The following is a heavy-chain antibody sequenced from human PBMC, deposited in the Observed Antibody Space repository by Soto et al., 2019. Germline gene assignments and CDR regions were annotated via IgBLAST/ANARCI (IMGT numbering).Heavy chain of an antibody. Sequence: VQLVESGGGVVQPGRSLRLSCAASGFTFSGYGMHWGRQAPGKGLEWVAVIWYDGSSTDYADSVKGRFTISRDNSKNTLYLQMNSLRGEDTAVYYCARDNRYYGSGSIDYWGQGTLVTVSS. CDR3: ARDNRYYGSGSIDY. D-gene: IGHD3-10*01. CDR2: IWYDGSST. CDR1: GFTFSGYG. J-gene: IGHJ4*02. V-gene: IGHV3-33*01.